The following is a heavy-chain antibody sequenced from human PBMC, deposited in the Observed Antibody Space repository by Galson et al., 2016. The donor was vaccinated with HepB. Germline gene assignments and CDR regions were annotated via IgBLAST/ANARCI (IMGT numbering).Heavy chain of an antibody. CDR2: IYYSGTT. J-gene: IGHJ5*02. Sequence: SETLSLTCTVSGGSISSSTYYWGWIRQPPGKGLEWIGSIYYSGTTYYNPSLKSQVTISVDTSKNQFSLKLSSVTAADTAVYYCARHQRLGVLIINWVDPWGQGTLVTVSS. V-gene: IGHV4-39*01. D-gene: IGHD3-3*01. CDR1: GGSISSSTYY. CDR3: ARHQRLGVLIINWVDP.